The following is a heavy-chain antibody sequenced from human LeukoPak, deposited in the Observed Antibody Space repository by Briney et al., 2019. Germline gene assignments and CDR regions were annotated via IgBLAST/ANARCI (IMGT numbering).Heavy chain of an antibody. D-gene: IGHD2-21*01. J-gene: IGHJ4*02. CDR1: GYTFSNYG. CDR3: ARAIPRSYYDY. Sequence: ASVKVSCRAAGYTFSNYGISWVRQAPGQGLEWMGGIIPIFGTANYAQKFQGRVTITADKSTSTAYMELSSLRSEDTAVYYCARAIPRSYYDYWGQGTLVTVSS. V-gene: IGHV1-69*06. CDR2: IIPIFGTA.